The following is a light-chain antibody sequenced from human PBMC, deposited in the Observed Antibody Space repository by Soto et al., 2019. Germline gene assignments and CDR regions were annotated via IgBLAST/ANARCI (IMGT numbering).Light chain of an antibody. CDR1: SSNIGSNY. Sequence: QAVVTQPPSASGTPGQRVTISCSGSSSNIGSNYVYWYQQIPATAPKLLIYRNNQRPSGVPDRFSGSKSGTSASLAISGLRSEDEADYYWAAWNDSLSGPVFGGGTKLTVL. CDR2: RNN. V-gene: IGLV1-47*01. J-gene: IGLJ2*01. CDR3: AAWNDSLSGPV.